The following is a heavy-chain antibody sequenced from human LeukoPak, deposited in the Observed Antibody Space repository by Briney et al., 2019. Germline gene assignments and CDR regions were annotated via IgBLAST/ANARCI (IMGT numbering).Heavy chain of an antibody. J-gene: IGHJ3*02. CDR3: ARDLVYSYGYRRGAFDI. CDR2: INPSGGST. CDR1: GYTFTSYG. Sequence: ASVKVSCKASGYTFTSYGISWVQQAPGQGLEWMGIINPSGGSTSYAQKFQGRVTMTRDTSTSTVYMELSSLRSEDTAVYYCARDLVYSYGYRRGAFDIWGQGTMVTVSS. V-gene: IGHV1-46*01. D-gene: IGHD5-18*01.